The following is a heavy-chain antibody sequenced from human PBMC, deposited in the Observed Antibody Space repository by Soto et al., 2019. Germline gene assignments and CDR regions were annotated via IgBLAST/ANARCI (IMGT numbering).Heavy chain of an antibody. CDR2: IYYSGST. D-gene: IGHD3-10*01. Sequence: SETPSISCTVCGGSVCSSSYDGGWIRQPPGKGLEWIGSIYYSGSTYYNPSLKSRVTISVDTSKNQFSLKLSSVTAADTAVYYCARHMPFYGYNYYGMDVWGQGTTVTVSS. CDR3: ARHMPFYGYNYYGMDV. CDR1: GGSVCSSSYD. V-gene: IGHV4-39*01. J-gene: IGHJ6*02.